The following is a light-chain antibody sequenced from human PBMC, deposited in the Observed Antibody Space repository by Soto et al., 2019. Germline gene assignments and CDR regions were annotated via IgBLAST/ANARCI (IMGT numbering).Light chain of an antibody. Sequence: EIVLTQSPGTLSLSPGERATLSCRASQSVNNNYLAWYQQKPGQATRLLIYGASSRATGIPDRFSGSGSGTDFTLTISRLEPEDFAVYYCQQYGSSQYTFGQGTKLEIK. CDR3: QQYGSSQYT. CDR2: GAS. V-gene: IGKV3-20*01. J-gene: IGKJ2*01. CDR1: QSVNNNY.